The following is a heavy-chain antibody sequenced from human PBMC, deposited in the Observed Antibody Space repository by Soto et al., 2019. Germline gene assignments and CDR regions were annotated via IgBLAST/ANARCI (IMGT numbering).Heavy chain of an antibody. D-gene: IGHD2-15*01. CDR2: ISSTSGTI. V-gene: IGHV3-48*02. Sequence: ESGGGLVPPGGSLRLSCAASGFTFNSYSMTWVRQAPGKGLEWLSFISSTSGTIYYADSVKGRFTISRDNAKNSLYLQMNSLRDEDTAVYYCARLSVRYCSGGSCSQLDYWGQGTLVTVSS. CDR1: GFTFNSYS. J-gene: IGHJ4*02. CDR3: ARLSVRYCSGGSCSQLDY.